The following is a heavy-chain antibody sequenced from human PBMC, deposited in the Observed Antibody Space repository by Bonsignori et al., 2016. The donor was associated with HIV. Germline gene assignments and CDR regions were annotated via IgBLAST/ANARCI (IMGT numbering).Heavy chain of an antibody. CDR2: INWNSGHI. D-gene: IGHD3-3*01. J-gene: IGHJ4*02. V-gene: IGHV3-9*01. Sequence: VRQMPGKGLEWVSGINWNSGHIGYADSVKGRFTISRDNAKNSLYLQMDSLRAEDTALYYCTKDGGTISYYFDYWGQGTQVTVSS. CDR3: TKDGGTISYYFDY.